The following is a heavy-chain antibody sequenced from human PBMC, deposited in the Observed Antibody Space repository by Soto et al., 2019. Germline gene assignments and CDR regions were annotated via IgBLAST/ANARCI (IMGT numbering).Heavy chain of an antibody. V-gene: IGHV3-66*01. Sequence: EVQLVESGGGLVQPGGSLRLSCAASGFTVSSNYMSWVRQAPGKGLEWVSVIYSGGSTYYADSVKGRFTISRDNSKNTLYLQMNSLRAEDTAVYYCAREPPTSYYYYMDVWGKGTTVTVSS. J-gene: IGHJ6*03. CDR2: IYSGGST. CDR1: GFTVSSNY. CDR3: AREPPTSYYYYMDV.